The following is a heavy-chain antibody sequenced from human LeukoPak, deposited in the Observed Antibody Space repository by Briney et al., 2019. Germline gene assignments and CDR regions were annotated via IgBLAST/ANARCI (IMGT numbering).Heavy chain of an antibody. Sequence: SETLSLTCAVYGGSFSGYYWSWIRQPPGKGLEWIGEINHSGSTNYNPYLKSRVTISVDTSKNQFSLELSSVTAADTAVYYCARRARYDFWSGYYKGYYYYMHVWGKGTTVTVSS. CDR2: INHSGST. CDR1: GGSFSGYY. D-gene: IGHD3-3*01. V-gene: IGHV4-34*01. J-gene: IGHJ6*03. CDR3: ARRARYDFWSGYYKGYYYYMHV.